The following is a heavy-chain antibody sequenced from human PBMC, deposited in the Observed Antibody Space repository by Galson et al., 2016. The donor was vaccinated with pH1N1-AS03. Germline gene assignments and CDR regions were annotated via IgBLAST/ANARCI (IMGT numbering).Heavy chain of an antibody. CDR2: MSYDRSTK. CDR3: AKDLHFYDSYYLDY. V-gene: IGHV3-30*18. J-gene: IGHJ4*02. Sequence: SLRLSCAASGFTFNRHAMHWVRQAPGKGLEWVAIMSYDRSTKYYTDSVRDRFTISRDNSKKTLYLHMSSLRAEDTAVYYCAKDLHFYDSYYLDYWGRGTLVIVSS. CDR1: GFTFNRHA. D-gene: IGHD2/OR15-2a*01.